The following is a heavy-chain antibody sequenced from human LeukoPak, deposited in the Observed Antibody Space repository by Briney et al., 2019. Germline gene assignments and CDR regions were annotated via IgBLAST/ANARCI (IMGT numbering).Heavy chain of an antibody. CDR1: GFTFSGYW. J-gene: IGHJ6*02. CDR2: ISTSGSTK. V-gene: IGHV3-48*03. CDR3: ARSLVGVAYRDYYYGMDV. D-gene: IGHD2-15*01. Sequence: PGGSLRLSCAASGFTFSGYWMSWVRQAPGKGLEWVSYISTSGSTKYYADSVKGRFTISRDNAKNSLYLQMNGLRAEDTAVYYCARSLVGVAYRDYYYGMDVWGQGTTVTVSS.